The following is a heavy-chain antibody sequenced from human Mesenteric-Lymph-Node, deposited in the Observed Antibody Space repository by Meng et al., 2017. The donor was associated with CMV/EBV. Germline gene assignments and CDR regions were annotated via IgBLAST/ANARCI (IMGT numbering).Heavy chain of an antibody. D-gene: IGHD1-26*01. CDR2: INPSGGST. CDR3: ARGATGDTFDY. CDR1: GYTFTSYY. J-gene: IGHJ4*02. Sequence: ASVKVSCKASGYTFTSYYMHWVRQAPGQGLEWMGIINPSGGSTSYAQKFQGRVTMTRDTSTSTVYMELSSLRSKDTAVYYGARGATGDTFDYWGQGTLVTVSS. V-gene: IGHV1-46*01.